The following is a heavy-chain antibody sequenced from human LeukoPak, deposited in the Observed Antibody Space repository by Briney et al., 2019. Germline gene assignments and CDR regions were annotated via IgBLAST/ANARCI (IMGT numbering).Heavy chain of an antibody. V-gene: IGHV4-59*01. Sequence: PSETLSLTCTVSGGSISSYYWSWIRQPPGQGLEWIGYIYYSGSTNYNPSLKSRVTISVDTSKNQFSLKLSSVTAADTAVYYCASAWELASGFDYWGQGTLVTVSS. CDR1: GGSISSYY. J-gene: IGHJ4*02. CDR3: ASAWELASGFDY. D-gene: IGHD1-26*01. CDR2: IYYSGST.